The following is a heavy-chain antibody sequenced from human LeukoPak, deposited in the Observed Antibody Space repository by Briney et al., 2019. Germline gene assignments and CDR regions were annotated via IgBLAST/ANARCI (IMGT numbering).Heavy chain of an antibody. V-gene: IGHV3-7*01. CDR1: GLTFSSYW. CDR3: ARNRDPGYFDY. D-gene: IGHD2/OR15-2a*01. CDR2: IKQDGSEK. Sequence: GGSLRLSCAASGLTFSSYWMNWVRRAPGKGLEWVANIKQDGSEKYYVDSVKGRFTISRDNAKNSLYLQMNSLRAEDTAVYYCARNRDPGYFDYWGQGILVTVSS. J-gene: IGHJ4*02.